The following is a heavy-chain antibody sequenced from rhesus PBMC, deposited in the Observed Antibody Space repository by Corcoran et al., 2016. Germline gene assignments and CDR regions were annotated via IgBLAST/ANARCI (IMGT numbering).Heavy chain of an antibody. CDR1: GFTFSNYW. D-gene: IGHD4-23*01. CDR2: FKNKADGGTA. Sequence: EVQLVESGGGLVQPGGSLRLSCAASGFTFSNYWMSWVRQAPGKGPEWVGFFKNKADGGTAAYSESVKGRFTISSDDSKNTLYLQMNSLKTEDTAVYYCTRRGVTRALDYWGQGVLVTVSS. CDR3: TRRGVTRALDY. V-gene: IGHV3S11*01. J-gene: IGHJ4*01.